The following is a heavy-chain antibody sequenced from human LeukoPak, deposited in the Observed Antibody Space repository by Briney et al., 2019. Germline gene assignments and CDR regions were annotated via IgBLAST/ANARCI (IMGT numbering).Heavy chain of an antibody. V-gene: IGHV4-34*01. D-gene: IGHD3-22*01. CDR3: AREGDLTYNYYDSSGYYTSPLDY. CDR1: GGSFSGYY. Sequence: PSETLSLTCAVYGGSFSGYYWSWIRQPPGKGLEWIGEINHSGSTNYNPSLKSRVTISVDTSKNQFSLKLSSVTAADTAVYYCAREGDLTYNYYDSSGYYTSPLDYWGQGTLVTVSS. J-gene: IGHJ4*02. CDR2: INHSGST.